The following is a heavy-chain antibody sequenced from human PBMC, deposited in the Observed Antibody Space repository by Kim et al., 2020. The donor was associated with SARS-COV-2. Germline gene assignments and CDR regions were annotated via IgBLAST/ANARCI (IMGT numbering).Heavy chain of an antibody. Sequence: NPSLKRRVTISVDTSKNQFSLKLRSVTAADTAVYYCARGSSGSYLVDAFDIWGQGTMVTVSS. D-gene: IGHD1-26*01. V-gene: IGHV4-39*01. J-gene: IGHJ3*02. CDR3: ARGSSGSYLVDAFDI.